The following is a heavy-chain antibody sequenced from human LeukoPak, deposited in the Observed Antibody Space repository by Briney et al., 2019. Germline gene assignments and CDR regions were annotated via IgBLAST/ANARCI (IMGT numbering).Heavy chain of an antibody. CDR2: IYSGGST. CDR1: GFTVSSNY. J-gene: IGHJ4*02. D-gene: IGHD3-22*01. CDR3: AREARYYDSSGYYYSDY. V-gene: IGHV3-53*01. Sequence: GGSLRLSCAASGFTVSSNYMSWVRQAPGKGLEWVSVIYSGGSTYYADSVKGRFTISRDNSKNTLYLQMNSLRAEDTAVYYCAREARYYDSSGYYYSDYWGQGTLVTVSS.